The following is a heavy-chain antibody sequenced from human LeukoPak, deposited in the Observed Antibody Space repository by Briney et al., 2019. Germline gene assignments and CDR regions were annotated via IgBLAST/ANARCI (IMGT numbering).Heavy chain of an antibody. J-gene: IGHJ4*02. Sequence: SQTLSLTCTVSGASISSGNSYWSWIRQPAGKGLEWIGRIYTSGRTNLNPALKSRVTLSLDTSKNQFSLNLTSVAAADTAVYYCVRGHNSGRSDFDYWGLGTLVTVSS. CDR1: GASISSGNSY. CDR2: IYTSGRT. V-gene: IGHV4-61*02. D-gene: IGHD6-19*01. CDR3: VRGHNSGRSDFDY.